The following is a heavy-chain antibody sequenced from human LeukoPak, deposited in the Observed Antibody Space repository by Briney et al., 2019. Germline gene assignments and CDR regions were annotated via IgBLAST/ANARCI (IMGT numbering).Heavy chain of an antibody. Sequence: GESLKISCKGSGYSFTSYWIGWVRQLPGKGLEWLGIIYPGDSDTRYSPSFQGQVTISADKSSSTAYLQWSSLKASDTAMYYCARILDTAMVRPYFDYWGQGTLVTVSS. CDR1: GYSFTSYW. J-gene: IGHJ4*02. CDR3: ARILDTAMVRPYFDY. CDR2: IYPGDSDT. D-gene: IGHD5-18*01. V-gene: IGHV5-51*01.